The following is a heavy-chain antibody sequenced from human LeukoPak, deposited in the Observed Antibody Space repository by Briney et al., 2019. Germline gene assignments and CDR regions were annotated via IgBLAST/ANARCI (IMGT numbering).Heavy chain of an antibody. CDR2: IYYSGST. V-gene: IGHV4-30-4*02. Sequence: PSETLSLTCTVSGGSISSGDYYWSWIRQPPGKGLEWIGYIYYSGSTYYNPSLKSRVTISVDTSKNQFSLKLSSVTAADTAVYYCASSGWLYWYFDLWGRGTLVTVSS. J-gene: IGHJ2*01. CDR1: GGSISSGDYY. CDR3: ASSGWLYWYFDL. D-gene: IGHD6-19*01.